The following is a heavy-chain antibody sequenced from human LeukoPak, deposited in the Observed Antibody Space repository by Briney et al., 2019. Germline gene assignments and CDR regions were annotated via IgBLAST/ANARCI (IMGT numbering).Heavy chain of an antibody. CDR1: GGSFSGYY. Sequence: SETLSLTCAVYGGSFSGYYWSWIRQPPGKGLEWIGEINHSGSTNYNPSLKSLVTISVDTSKNRFSLKLSSVTAADTAVYYCARGPRDYVWGSYRSRGAFDIWGQGTMVTVSS. V-gene: IGHV4-34*01. CDR3: ARGPRDYVWGSYRSRGAFDI. CDR2: INHSGST. D-gene: IGHD3-16*02. J-gene: IGHJ3*02.